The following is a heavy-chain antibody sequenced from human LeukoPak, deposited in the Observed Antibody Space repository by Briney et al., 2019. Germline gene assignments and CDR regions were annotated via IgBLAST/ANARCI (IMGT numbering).Heavy chain of an antibody. J-gene: IGHJ3*02. CDR1: GDSISRHY. CDR2: ISYSGST. V-gene: IGHV4-59*08. Sequence: SETLSLTCSVSGDSISRHYWSWLRQPPGKGLEWIGYISYSGSTRYNPSFQSRVTISMEMSKTHFSLRLTSVTAADTAAYYCTRLLNNDNAGDPDTFDIWGPGTMVTVSS. CDR3: TRLLNNDNAGDPDTFDI. D-gene: IGHD4-17*01.